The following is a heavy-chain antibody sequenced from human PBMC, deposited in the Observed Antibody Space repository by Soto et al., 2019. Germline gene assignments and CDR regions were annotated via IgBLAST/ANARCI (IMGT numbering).Heavy chain of an antibody. CDR3: ARLGGSYAVPHFDY. Sequence: SETLSITSTVSGGSVSSYYWTWIRQPPGKGLEWMGYIYYSGTTTNYNPSLKSRVTLSVDTSKNQFSLKLSSVTAADTAVYYCARLGGSYAVPHFDYWGQGTLVTVSS. D-gene: IGHD1-26*01. CDR1: GGSVSSYY. V-gene: IGHV4-59*08. CDR2: IYYSGTTT. J-gene: IGHJ4*02.